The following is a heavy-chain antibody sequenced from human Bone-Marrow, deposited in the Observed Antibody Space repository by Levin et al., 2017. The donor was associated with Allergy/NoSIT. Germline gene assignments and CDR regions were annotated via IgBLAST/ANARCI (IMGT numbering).Heavy chain of an antibody. CDR2: ISGSGGST. D-gene: IGHD2-2*01. V-gene: IGHV3-23*01. J-gene: IGHJ3*02. CDR1: GFTFSSYA. CDR3: AKDTKHCSSTSCYGGLGAFDI. Sequence: PSETLSLTCAASGFTFSSYAMSWVRQAPGKGLEWVSAISGSGGSTYYADSLKGRFTISRDNSKNTLYLQMNSLRAEDTAVYYCAKDTKHCSSTSCYGGLGAFDIWGQGTMVTVSS.